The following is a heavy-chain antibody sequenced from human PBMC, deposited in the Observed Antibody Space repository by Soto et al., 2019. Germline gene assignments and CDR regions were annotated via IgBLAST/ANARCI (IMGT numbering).Heavy chain of an antibody. D-gene: IGHD2-2*01. CDR2: LSSSGSTI. Sequence: PGGSLRLSCAAAGFTFSDYYMSWIRQAPGKGLEWVSYLSSSGSTIYYAGSVKGRFTISRDNAKNSLYLQMNSLRAEDTAVYYCARGRYCSSTSCLAGAFDIWGQGTMVTVSS. CDR1: GFTFSDYY. V-gene: IGHV3-11*01. J-gene: IGHJ3*02. CDR3: ARGRYCSSTSCLAGAFDI.